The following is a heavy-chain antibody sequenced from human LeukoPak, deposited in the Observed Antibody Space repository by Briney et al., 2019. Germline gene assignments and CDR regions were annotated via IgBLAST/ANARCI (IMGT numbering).Heavy chain of an antibody. J-gene: IGHJ4*02. CDR1: GYTFTSYD. V-gene: IGHV1-8*01. CDR2: MNPNSGNT. CDR3: ARVGRKIAAAAGGADY. Sequence: GASVKVSCKASGYTFTSYDINWVRQATGQGLEWMGWMNPNSGNTGYAQKFQGRVTMTRNTSISTAYMELSSLRSEDTAVYYCARVGRKIAAAAGGADYWGQGTLVTVSS. D-gene: IGHD6-13*01.